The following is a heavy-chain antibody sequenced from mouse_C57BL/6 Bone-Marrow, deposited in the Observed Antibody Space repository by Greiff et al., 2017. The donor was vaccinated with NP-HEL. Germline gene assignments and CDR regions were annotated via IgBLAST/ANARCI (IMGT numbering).Heavy chain of an antibody. Sequence: QVQLQQSGAELVRPGTSVKMSCKASGYTFTNYWIGWAKQRPGHGLEWIGDIYPGGGYTNYNEKFKGKATLTADKSSSTAYMQFSSLTSEDSAIYCCARWDYDVFDYGGQGTTLTVSS. D-gene: IGHD2-4*01. V-gene: IGHV1-63*01. CDR2: IYPGGGYT. J-gene: IGHJ2*01. CDR3: ARWDYDVFDY. CDR1: GYTFTNYW.